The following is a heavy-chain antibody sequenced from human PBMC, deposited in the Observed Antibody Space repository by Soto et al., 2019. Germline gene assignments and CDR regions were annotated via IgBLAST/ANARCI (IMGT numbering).Heavy chain of an antibody. J-gene: IGHJ6*02. CDR1: GGSSSSRSYY. D-gene: IGHD6-13*01. CDR3: ASLSRSSWYRAYYYGMDV. CDR2: IYSSGNT. V-gene: IGHV4-39*01. Sequence: ETVSLSFTVAGGSSSSRSYYWGWSRQPPGKGLEWVGSIYSSGNTYYNPSLKSRVTISVDTSKNQFSLKLSSVTAADTAVYYCASLSRSSWYRAYYYGMDVWGQGTTVTVSS.